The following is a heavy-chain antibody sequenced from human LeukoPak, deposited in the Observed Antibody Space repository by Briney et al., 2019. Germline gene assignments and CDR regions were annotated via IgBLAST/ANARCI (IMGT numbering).Heavy chain of an antibody. J-gene: IGHJ4*02. V-gene: IGHV3-53*01. CDR1: GFTVSRNY. Sequence: GGSLRLSCAASGFTVSRNYMSWVRQAPGKGLEWVSVIYSGGGTYYADSVKGRFTISRDNSKNTLYLQMNSLRAEDTAVYYCAREYCSGGSCWFDYWGQGTLVTVSS. CDR2: IYSGGGT. CDR3: AREYCSGGSCWFDY. D-gene: IGHD2-15*01.